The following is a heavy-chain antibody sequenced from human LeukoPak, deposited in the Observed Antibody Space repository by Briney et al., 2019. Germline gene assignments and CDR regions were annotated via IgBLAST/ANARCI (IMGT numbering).Heavy chain of an antibody. CDR1: GDSISRYS. CDR3: ATSDPPSPA. D-gene: IGHD2-2*01. Sequence: SETLSLTCIVSGDSISRYSWSWVRQPPGKGLDWITYTFKSGSTYYNPFLKSRVTISVDTSKNQFSLRLNSLTAADTAVYYCATSDPPSPAWGQGTTVTVSS. J-gene: IGHJ6*02. V-gene: IGHV4-59*01. CDR2: TFKSGST.